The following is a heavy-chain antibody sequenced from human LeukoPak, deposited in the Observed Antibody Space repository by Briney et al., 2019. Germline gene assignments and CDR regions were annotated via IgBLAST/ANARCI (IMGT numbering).Heavy chain of an antibody. CDR3: ARVRAAAIPYYFDY. V-gene: IGHV4-39*07. Sequence: SETLSLTCSVSGGSLSSSNYYWGWVRQPPGKGLEWIGSIYYSGSTYYNAPLKSRVTMSVNTSKKQFSLKLSSVTAADTAVYYCARVRAAAIPYYFDYWGQGTQVTVSS. J-gene: IGHJ4*02. CDR2: IYYSGST. CDR1: GGSLSSSNYY. D-gene: IGHD6-13*01.